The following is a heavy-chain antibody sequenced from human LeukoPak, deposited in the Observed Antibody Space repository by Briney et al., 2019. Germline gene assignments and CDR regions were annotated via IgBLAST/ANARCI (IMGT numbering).Heavy chain of an antibody. CDR3: ARARYLNWFDP. D-gene: IGHD2/OR15-2a*01. J-gene: IGHJ5*02. CDR2: IIPILGIA. CDR1: GGTFSSYA. Sequence: EASVKVSCKASGGTFSSYAISWVRQAPGQGLEWMGRIIPILGIANYAQKFQGRVTITTDESTSTAYMELSSLRSEDTAVYYCARARYLNWFDPWGQGTLVTVSS. V-gene: IGHV1-69*04.